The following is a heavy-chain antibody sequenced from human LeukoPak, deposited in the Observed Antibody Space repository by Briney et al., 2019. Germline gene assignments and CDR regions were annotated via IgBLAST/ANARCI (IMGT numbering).Heavy chain of an antibody. CDR3: ARGYCSGITCSVDY. J-gene: IGHJ4*02. D-gene: IGHD2-15*01. Sequence: GRSLRLSCAASGFTFSSYAMHWVRQAPGKGLEWVAVTSYDGSSKYYADSVKGRFTISRDKSKNRLYLQMNSLRAEDTAVFYCARGYCSGITCSVDYWGQGTLVTVSS. CDR2: TSYDGSSK. V-gene: IGHV3-30*04. CDR1: GFTFSSYA.